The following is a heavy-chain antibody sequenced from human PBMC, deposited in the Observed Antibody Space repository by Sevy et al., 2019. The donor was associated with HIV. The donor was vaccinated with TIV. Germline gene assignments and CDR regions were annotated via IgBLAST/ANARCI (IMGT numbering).Heavy chain of an antibody. CDR1: GFTFSSYA. V-gene: IGHV3-30*04. CDR2: ISYDGSNK. CDR3: ARGGVYYYDSSGLRDPYGMDV. J-gene: IGHJ6*02. Sequence: GGSLRLSCAASGFTFSSYAMHWVRQAPGKGLEWVAVISYDGSNKYYADSVKGRFTISRDNSKNTLYLQMNSLRAEDTAVYYCARGGVYYYDSSGLRDPYGMDVWGQGTTVTVSS. D-gene: IGHD3-22*01.